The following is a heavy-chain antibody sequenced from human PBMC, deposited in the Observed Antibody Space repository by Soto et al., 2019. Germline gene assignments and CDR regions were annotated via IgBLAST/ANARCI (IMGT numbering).Heavy chain of an antibody. CDR2: IKSKTDGGTT. V-gene: IGHV3-15*07. Sequence: GGSLRLSCAASVFTFSNAWMNWVRQAPGKGLEWVGRIKSKTDGGTTDYAAPVKGRFTISRDDSKNTLYLQMNSLKTEDTAVYYCTTDLGSLDYPFDYWGQGTLVTVSS. CDR1: VFTFSNAW. CDR3: TTDLGSLDYPFDY. J-gene: IGHJ4*02. D-gene: IGHD4-17*01.